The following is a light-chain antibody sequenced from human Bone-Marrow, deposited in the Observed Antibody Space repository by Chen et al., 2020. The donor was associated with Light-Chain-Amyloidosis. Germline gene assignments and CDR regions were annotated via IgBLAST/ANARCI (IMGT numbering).Light chain of an antibody. CDR3: QSVDSSGTYEVI. V-gene: IGLV3-25*03. CDR1: DLPTKY. Sequence: SYELTQPPSVSVSPGQTARITCSGDDLPTKYAYWYQQKPGQAPVLVIHRDTERPSGISERFSGSSSGTTATLTISAVQAEDEADYHCQSVDSSGTYEVIFGGGTKLTVL. CDR2: RDT. J-gene: IGLJ2*01.